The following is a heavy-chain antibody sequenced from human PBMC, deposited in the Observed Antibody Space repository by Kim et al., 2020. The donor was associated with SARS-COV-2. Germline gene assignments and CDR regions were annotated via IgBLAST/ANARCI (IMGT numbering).Heavy chain of an antibody. J-gene: IGHJ4*02. V-gene: IGHV3-30*01. D-gene: IGHD6-19*01. CDR3: AREAVAGTPLFDY. Sequence: YAGSVKGRFTITRDNSKNTLYLQMNSLRAEDTAVYYCAREAVAGTPLFDYWGQGTLVTVSS.